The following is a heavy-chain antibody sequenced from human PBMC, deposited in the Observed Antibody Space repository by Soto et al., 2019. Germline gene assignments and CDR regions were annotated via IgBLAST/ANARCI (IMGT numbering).Heavy chain of an antibody. D-gene: IGHD1-26*01. CDR1: GFTFSSYA. V-gene: IGHV3-23*01. CDR2: ISGSGGST. Sequence: EVQLLESGGGLVQPGGSLRLSCAASGFTFSSYAMSWVRQAPGKGLEWVSAISGSGGSTYYADSVKGRFTISRDNSKNTLYLQRNSLRAEDTAVYYCAKISGSGVIHPLFDYWGQGTLVTVSS. J-gene: IGHJ4*02. CDR3: AKISGSGVIHPLFDY.